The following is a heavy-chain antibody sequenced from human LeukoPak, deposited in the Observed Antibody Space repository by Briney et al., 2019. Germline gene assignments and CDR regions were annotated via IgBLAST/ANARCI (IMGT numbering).Heavy chain of an antibody. D-gene: IGHD3-9*01. CDR3: ARQYYDILTDPNYFDS. CDR1: GYSFSNYW. CDR2: ILPGISDT. Sequence: GESLKISCKGSGYSFSNYWIGWVRQMPGKGLEWVGIILPGISDTRYSPSFQGQVTMSADKSISTAYLQWSSLKAADTAMYYCARQYYDILTDPNYFDSWGQGTLVTVSS. V-gene: IGHV5-51*01. J-gene: IGHJ4*02.